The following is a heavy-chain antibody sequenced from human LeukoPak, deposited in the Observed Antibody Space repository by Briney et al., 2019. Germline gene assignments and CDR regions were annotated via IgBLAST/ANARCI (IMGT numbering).Heavy chain of an antibody. V-gene: IGHV3-48*01. J-gene: IGHJ1*01. CDR1: GFTFSSYA. Sequence: PGGSLRLSCAASGFTFSSYAMSWVRQAPGKGLEWVSYITSSGTTVYYADSVKGRFTMSRDNAKKSLYLQMSSLRGEDTAVYYCARVGGVYNYFQHWGQGTLVTVSS. CDR2: ITSSGTTV. CDR3: ARVGGVYNYFQH. D-gene: IGHD1-1*01.